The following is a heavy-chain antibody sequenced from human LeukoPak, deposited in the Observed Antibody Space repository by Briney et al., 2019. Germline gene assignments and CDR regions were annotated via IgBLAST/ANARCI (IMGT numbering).Heavy chain of an antibody. Sequence: GGSLRLSCAASGFTFSSFAMSWVRQAPGKGLEWVSGISGGGDSTYSADSVKGRFTISRDNSENTLYLQMNSLRAEDTAIYYCTKLSEYTFGPSGFDYWGQGSQVTVSS. J-gene: IGHJ4*02. CDR2: ISGGGDST. CDR3: TKLSEYTFGPSGFDY. CDR1: GFTFSSFA. V-gene: IGHV3-23*01. D-gene: IGHD3-3*01.